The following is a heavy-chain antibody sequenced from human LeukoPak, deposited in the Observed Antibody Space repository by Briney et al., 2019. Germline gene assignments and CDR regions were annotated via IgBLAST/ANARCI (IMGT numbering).Heavy chain of an antibody. CDR2: ISGSGGST. J-gene: IGHJ6*03. V-gene: IGHV3-23*01. CDR1: GFTFSDYY. Sequence: GGSLRLSCAASGFTFSDYYMSWIRQAPGKGLEWVSAISGSGGSTYYADSVKGRFTISRDNSKDTLYLQMNSVRAEDTAIYYCVKNGDRGAYCSGGSCYPYYYYYMDVWGKGTTVTISS. CDR3: VKNGDRGAYCSGGSCYPYYYYYMDV. D-gene: IGHD2-15*01.